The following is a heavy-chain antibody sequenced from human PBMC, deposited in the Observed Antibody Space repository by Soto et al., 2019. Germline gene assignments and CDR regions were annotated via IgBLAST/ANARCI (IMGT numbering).Heavy chain of an antibody. D-gene: IGHD3-10*01. V-gene: IGHV5-10-1*01. J-gene: IGHJ6*02. CDR2: IDPSDSYT. Sequence: PGDSLKISCKGSGYSFTSYWISWVRQMPGKGLEWMGRIDPSDSYTNYSPSFQGHVTISADKSISTAYLQWSSLKASDTAMYYCARLMTGGYYYYGMDVWGQGTTVTVSS. CDR3: ARLMTGGYYYYGMDV. CDR1: GYSFTSYW.